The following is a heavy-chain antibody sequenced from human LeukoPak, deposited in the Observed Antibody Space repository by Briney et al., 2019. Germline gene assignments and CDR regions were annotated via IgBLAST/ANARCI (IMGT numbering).Heavy chain of an antibody. CDR1: GGTLSSYA. Sequence: ASVKVSCKASGGTLSSYAISWVRQAPGQGLEWMGRIIPIFGTANYAQKFQGRVTITADKSTSTAYMELSSLRSEDTAVYYCASLRSAVTAALDYWGQGTLVTVSS. V-gene: IGHV1-69*06. CDR2: IIPIFGTA. CDR3: ASLRSAVTAALDY. D-gene: IGHD4-11*01. J-gene: IGHJ4*02.